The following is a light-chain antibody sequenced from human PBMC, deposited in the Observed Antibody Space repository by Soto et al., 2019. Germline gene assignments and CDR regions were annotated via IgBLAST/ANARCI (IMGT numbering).Light chain of an antibody. CDR2: GAS. J-gene: IGKJ5*01. Sequence: EIVVTQSPATGSGSPMVRGTLSGRASQSVSSNLAWYQQKPGQAPRLLIYGASTRATGIPARFSGSGSGTEFTLTISALQSEDFAVYYCQQYGKLPITFGQGTRLEIK. CDR3: QQYGKLPIT. CDR1: QSVSSN. V-gene: IGKV3-15*01.